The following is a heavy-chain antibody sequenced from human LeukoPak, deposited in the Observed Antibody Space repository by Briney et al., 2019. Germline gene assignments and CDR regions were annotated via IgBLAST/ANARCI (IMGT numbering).Heavy chain of an antibody. CDR1: RGTFSSYA. Sequence: SVKVSCKASRGTFSSYAISWVRQAPGQGLEWMGGIIPIFGTANYAQKFQGRVTITTGESTSTASMELSSLRSEDTAVYYCARGGLGYDYGGNRNHDAFDIWGQGTMVTVSS. D-gene: IGHD4-23*01. CDR3: ARGGLGYDYGGNRNHDAFDI. CDR2: IIPIFGTA. J-gene: IGHJ3*02. V-gene: IGHV1-69*05.